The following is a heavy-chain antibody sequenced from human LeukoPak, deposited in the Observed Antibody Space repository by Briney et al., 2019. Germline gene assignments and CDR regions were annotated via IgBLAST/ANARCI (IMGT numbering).Heavy chain of an antibody. CDR1: GGSFSGYY. J-gene: IGHJ5*02. Sequence: SETLSLTCTVSGGSFSGYYWSWIRQPPGKGLEWIGEINHSGSTNYNPSLKSRVTISVDTSKNQFSLKLSSVTAADTAVYYCARTIKLLWFGELLAGTNWFGPWGQGTLVTVSS. V-gene: IGHV4-34*01. D-gene: IGHD3-10*01. CDR3: ARTIKLLWFGELLAGTNWFGP. CDR2: INHSGST.